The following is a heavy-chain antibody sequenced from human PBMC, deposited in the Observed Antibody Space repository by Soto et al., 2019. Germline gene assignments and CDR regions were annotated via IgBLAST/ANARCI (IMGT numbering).Heavy chain of an antibody. CDR1: GFTFSDYF. J-gene: IGHJ4*02. CDR2: IKQDGNER. V-gene: IGHV3-7*01. D-gene: IGHD6-19*01. Sequence: ELQLVDSGGALVQPGESRRLSCAASGFTFSDYFMTWVGQAPGKGLEWVATIKQDGNERYYVDSVKGRFTISRDNAKNSLYLQMNALRAEVTAVYYCAIGHWLGCWGQGTLVTVSS. CDR3: AIGHWLGC.